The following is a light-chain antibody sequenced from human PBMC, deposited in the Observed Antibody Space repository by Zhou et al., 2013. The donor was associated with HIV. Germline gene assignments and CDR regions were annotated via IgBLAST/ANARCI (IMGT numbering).Light chain of an antibody. J-gene: IGKJ2*01. V-gene: IGKV1-NL1*01. CDR2: ATS. Sequence: DIQMTQSPSSLSASVGDRVTITCRASQAISNSLAWYQQKPGEAPKFLIYATSRLESGVPSRFSGSGSGTDYTLTISSLQPEDFATYYCQQYYRTPLTFGLGDQAG. CDR1: QAISNS. CDR3: QQYYRTPLT.